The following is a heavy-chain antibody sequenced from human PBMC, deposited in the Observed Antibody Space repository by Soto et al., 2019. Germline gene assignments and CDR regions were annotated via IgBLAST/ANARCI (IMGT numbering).Heavy chain of an antibody. D-gene: IGHD2-2*01. CDR2: IDPSDSYT. Sequence: GESLKISCKGSGYSFTSYWISWVRQMPGKGLEWMGRIDPSDSYTNYSPSFQGHVTISADKSISTAYLQWSSLKASGTAMYYCARHDIVVVPAAKGGMDVWGQGTTVTVSS. CDR3: ARHDIVVVPAAKGGMDV. CDR1: GYSFTSYW. V-gene: IGHV5-10-1*01. J-gene: IGHJ6*02.